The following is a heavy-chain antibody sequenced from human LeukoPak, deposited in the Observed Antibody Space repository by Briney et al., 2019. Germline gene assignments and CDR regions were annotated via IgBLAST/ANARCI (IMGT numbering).Heavy chain of an antibody. CDR1: GGTFSSYA. J-gene: IGHJ5*02. CDR2: IIPIFGTA. CDR3: ARLGPHYGGNPDNWFDP. V-gene: IGHV1-69*13. Sequence: SVKVSCKASGGTFSSYAISWVRQAPGQGLEWMGGIIPIFGTANYEQKFQGRVTITADESTSTAYMELSSLRSEDTAVYYCARLGPHYGGNPDNWFDPWGQGTLVTVPS. D-gene: IGHD4-23*01.